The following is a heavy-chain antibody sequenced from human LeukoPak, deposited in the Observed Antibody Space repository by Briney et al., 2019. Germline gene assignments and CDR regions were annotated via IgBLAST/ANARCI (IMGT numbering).Heavy chain of an antibody. CDR3: ARVWGYDFWSGYYVNDYYYGMDV. CDR1: GFTFSSYA. J-gene: IGHJ6*02. Sequence: GGSLRLSCAASGFTFSSYAMHWVRQAPGKGLEWVAVISYDGSNKYYADSVKGRFTISRDNSENTLYLQMNSLRAEDTAVYYCARVWGYDFWSGYYVNDYYYGMDVWGQGTTVTVSS. CDR2: ISYDGSNK. D-gene: IGHD3-3*01. V-gene: IGHV3-30*04.